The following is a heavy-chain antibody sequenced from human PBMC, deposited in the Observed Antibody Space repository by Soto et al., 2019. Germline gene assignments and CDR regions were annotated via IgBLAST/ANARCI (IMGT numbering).Heavy chain of an antibody. V-gene: IGHV4-59*01. Sequence: QVQLQESGPGLVKPSETLSLTCTVSGGSISSYYWSWIRQPPGKGLEWIGYIYYSGSTNYNPSLKRRVPISVATSKTQFSLKLSSVTAADTAVYYCASRWGGTFDYWGQGTLVTVSS. J-gene: IGHJ4*02. CDR1: GGSISSYY. CDR3: ASRWGGTFDY. CDR2: IYYSGST. D-gene: IGHD2-21*01.